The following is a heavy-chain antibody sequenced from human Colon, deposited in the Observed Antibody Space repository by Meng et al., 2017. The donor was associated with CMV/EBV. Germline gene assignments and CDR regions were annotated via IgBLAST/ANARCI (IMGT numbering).Heavy chain of an antibody. CDR1: GYTFTGYY. D-gene: IGHD1-26*01. CDR2: INPNSGGT. CDR3: ARARRATAGSGLDP. V-gene: IGHV1-2*02. J-gene: IGHJ5*02. Sequence: KASGYTFTGYYMHWVRQAPGQGLEWMGWINPNSGGTNYAQKFQGRVTMTRDTSISTAYMELSRLRSDDTAVYYCARARRATAGSGLDPWGQGTLVTSPQ.